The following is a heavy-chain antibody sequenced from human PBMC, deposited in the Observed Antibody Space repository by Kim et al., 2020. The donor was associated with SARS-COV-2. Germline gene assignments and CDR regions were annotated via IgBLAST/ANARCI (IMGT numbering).Heavy chain of an antibody. Sequence: GGSLRLSCAASGFAVSSNYMSWVRQAPGKELEWVSVIYSGGSTYYADSVKGRFTISRDNSKNTLSLQMNSLRAEDTAVYYCARVTDFGSGSYYFFDIWGQGKMVTVSS. CDR2: IYSGGST. CDR3: ARVTDFGSGSYYFFDI. J-gene: IGHJ3*02. D-gene: IGHD3-10*01. V-gene: IGHV3-53*01. CDR1: GFAVSSNY.